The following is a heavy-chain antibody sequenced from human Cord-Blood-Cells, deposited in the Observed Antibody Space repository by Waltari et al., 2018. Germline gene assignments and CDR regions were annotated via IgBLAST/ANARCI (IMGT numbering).Heavy chain of an antibody. CDR3: AAHAYCGGDCYFDY. D-gene: IGHD2-21*01. CDR1: GFTFTSSA. J-gene: IGHJ4*02. V-gene: IGHV1-58*01. Sequence: QVQLVQSGPEVKKTRTSVKVSCKASGFTFTSSAVQWVRQARGQRLEWIGWIVVGSRNTNDAQKSQESVTITRDMSTSTAYMELSSLRSEDAAVYYCAAHAYCGGDCYFDYWGQGTLVTVSS. CDR2: IVVGSRNT.